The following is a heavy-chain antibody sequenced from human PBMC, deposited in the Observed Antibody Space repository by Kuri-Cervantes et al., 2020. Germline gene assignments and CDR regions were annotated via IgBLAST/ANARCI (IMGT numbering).Heavy chain of an antibody. V-gene: IGHV4-59*01. CDR1: GYSITNNY. CDR3: ARDRRGGDNFDY. J-gene: IGHJ4*02. CDR2: AFHSGST. D-gene: IGHD2-21*02. Sequence: SETLSLTCNVSGYSITNNYWSWIRQPPGKGLEWIGYAFHSGSTNYNPSLKSRVIMSIDTTKNQFSLKMTSVTAADTAVYYCARDRRGGDNFDYWGQGTLVTVSS.